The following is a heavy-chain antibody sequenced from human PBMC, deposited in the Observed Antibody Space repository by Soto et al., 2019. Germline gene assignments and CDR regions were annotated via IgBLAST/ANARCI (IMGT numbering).Heavy chain of an antibody. J-gene: IGHJ4*02. D-gene: IGHD3-3*01. CDR3: ARGGVSTRTFDY. Sequence: GESLKLSCKGSGYNFAFYWIAWVRQMPGKGLELMGIIYPSDSDTRYRPSFQGQVTISADKSISSAYLQWSSLRASDTAMYYCARGGVSTRTFDYWGQGTPVTVSS. CDR1: GYNFAFYW. V-gene: IGHV5-51*01. CDR2: IYPSDSDT.